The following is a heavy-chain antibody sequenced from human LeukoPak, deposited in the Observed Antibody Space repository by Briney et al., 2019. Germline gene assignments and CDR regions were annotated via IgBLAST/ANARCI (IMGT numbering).Heavy chain of an antibody. CDR3: ARVQYCSGGSCYWFDP. CDR2: IYSGGST. D-gene: IGHD2-15*01. Sequence: PGGSLRLSCAASGFTVSSNYMSWVRQAPGKGLEWVSVIYSGGSTYYADSVKGRFTISRDNSKNTLYLQMNSLRAEDTAVYYCARVQYCSGGSCYWFDPWGQGTLVTVSS. V-gene: IGHV3-53*01. J-gene: IGHJ5*02. CDR1: GFTVSSNY.